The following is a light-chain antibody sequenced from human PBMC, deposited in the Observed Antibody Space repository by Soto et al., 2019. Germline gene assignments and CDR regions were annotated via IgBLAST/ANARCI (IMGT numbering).Light chain of an antibody. CDR3: QQSFNTPPS. J-gene: IGKJ4*01. Sequence: DIQMTQSPSSLSASVGDRVTITCRASQSIGDNLNWYQLKPGTPPNLLIYAASNLQSVVPSRFSGSGSGTDFTLTIRNLQPEYLVSYFCQQSFNTPPSFGGGTKVEIQ. V-gene: IGKV1-39*01. CDR1: QSIGDN. CDR2: AAS.